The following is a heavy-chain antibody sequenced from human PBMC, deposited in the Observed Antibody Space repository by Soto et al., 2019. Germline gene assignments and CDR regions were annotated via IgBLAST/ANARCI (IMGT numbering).Heavy chain of an antibody. CDR3: ARVSFDHFVHWFDP. V-gene: IGHV6-1*01. D-gene: IGHD3-9*01. Sequence: SQTLSLTCAISGDSVSSKTAAWNWIRQSPSRGLEWLGRTYFRSRWYNDYAISVKSRITINPDTSKNQFSLLLNSVTPEDTAVYYCARVSFDHFVHWFDPWGQGTLVTVSS. CDR2: TYFRSRWYN. CDR1: GDSVSSKTAA. J-gene: IGHJ5*02.